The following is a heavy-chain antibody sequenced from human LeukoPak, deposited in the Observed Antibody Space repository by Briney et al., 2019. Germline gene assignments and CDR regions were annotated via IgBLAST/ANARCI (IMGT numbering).Heavy chain of an antibody. V-gene: IGHV4-39*02. CDR3: ARDGGGGLWFGELFDYYYYYMDV. CDR1: GVSISSSNSY. CDR2: IYYSGNT. Sequence: SETLSLTCTVSGVSISSSNSYWGWIRQPPGKGLEWIGSIYYSGNTYYNASLKSQVSISIDTSKNQFSLRLTSVTAADTAVYYCARDGGGGLWFGELFDYYYYYMDVWGKGTTVTISS. D-gene: IGHD3-10*01. J-gene: IGHJ6*03.